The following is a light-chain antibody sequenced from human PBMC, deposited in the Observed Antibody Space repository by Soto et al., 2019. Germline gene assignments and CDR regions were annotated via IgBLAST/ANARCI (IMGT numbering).Light chain of an antibody. Sequence: EVVFKQSASALSWARGEIATVSGRAIQSVSSNYLAWYQQKPGQAPKVLIYRASIRATGIPDRFSGSGSGTDFTLTISSLDSADLLVHSCQHYGTSHLWSFGRGTKVDI. V-gene: IGKV3-20*01. CDR1: QSVSSNY. CDR2: RAS. J-gene: IGKJ1*01. CDR3: QHYGTSHLWS.